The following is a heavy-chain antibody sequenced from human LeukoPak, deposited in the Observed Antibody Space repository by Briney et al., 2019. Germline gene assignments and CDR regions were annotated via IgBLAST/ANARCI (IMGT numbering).Heavy chain of an antibody. CDR2: ISNSGGST. CDR1: GFTFSTYA. V-gene: IGHV3-23*01. Sequence: GGSLRLSCAASGFTFSTYAMSWVRQTPGKGLEWVSAISNSGGSTNYADSVKGRFTISRDNSKNTLYLQMNSLRAEDTAVYYCAKLGLRFLLGYFDYWGQGSLVTVSS. D-gene: IGHD3-3*01. J-gene: IGHJ4*02. CDR3: AKLGLRFLLGYFDY.